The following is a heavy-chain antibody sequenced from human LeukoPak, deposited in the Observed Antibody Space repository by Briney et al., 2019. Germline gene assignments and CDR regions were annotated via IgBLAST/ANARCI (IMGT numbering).Heavy chain of an antibody. CDR1: GGSISSYY. CDR2: IYYSGST. V-gene: IGHV4-59*07. J-gene: IGHJ4*02. D-gene: IGHD1-26*01. CDR3: ARTSEELLFDY. Sequence: SDTLSLTCTGSGGSISSYYWSWIRQPPGKGLEWIGYIYYSGSTNYNPSLKSRVTISVDTSKNQFSLKLSSVTAADTAVYYCARTSEELLFDYWGQGTLVTVSS.